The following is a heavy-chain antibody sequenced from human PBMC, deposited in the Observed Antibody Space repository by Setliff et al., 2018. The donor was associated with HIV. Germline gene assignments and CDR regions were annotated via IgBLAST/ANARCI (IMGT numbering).Heavy chain of an antibody. Sequence: GSLRLSCAASVFTFSSYAMSWVRQAPGKGLEWVSAITGSEGSTYHADYVKGRFTISRDNSKNTLYLQMNSLRAEDTAVYYCAKDNNIWSGYYYYYYMDVWGKGTTVTVSS. J-gene: IGHJ6*03. CDR3: AKDNNIWSGYYYYYYMDV. D-gene: IGHD3-3*01. CDR2: ITGSEGST. CDR1: VFTFSSYA. V-gene: IGHV3-23*01.